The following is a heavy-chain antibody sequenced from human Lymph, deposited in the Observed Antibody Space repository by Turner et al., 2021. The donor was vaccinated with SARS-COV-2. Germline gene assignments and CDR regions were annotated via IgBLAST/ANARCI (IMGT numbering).Heavy chain of an antibody. Sequence: QVQLVQSGAEVKKPGASVKVSCKVSGYTLTELSMHWVRQAPGKGLEWMGGFDPEDGKTIYAQKFQGRVTMTEDTSTDTAYMELSRLRSEDTAVYYCATDRSSGWPHYYYYTMDVWGQGTTVTVSS. CDR1: GYTLTELS. V-gene: IGHV1-24*01. J-gene: IGHJ6*02. CDR3: ATDRSSGWPHYYYYTMDV. D-gene: IGHD6-19*01. CDR2: FDPEDGKT.